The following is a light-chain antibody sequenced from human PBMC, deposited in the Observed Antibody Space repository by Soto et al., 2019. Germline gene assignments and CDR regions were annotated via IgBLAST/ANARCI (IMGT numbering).Light chain of an antibody. Sequence: EFVWTQAPGTLSLSPGERATLSCMASQSVSSSYLAWYQQKPGQAPRLLIYGASSRATGIPNRFSGSGSGTDFTLTISRLEPEDFAVYYCQQYGTSPPGTFGQGTKVDIK. CDR2: GAS. CDR3: QQYGTSPPGT. J-gene: IGKJ1*01. V-gene: IGKV3-20*01. CDR1: QSVSSSY.